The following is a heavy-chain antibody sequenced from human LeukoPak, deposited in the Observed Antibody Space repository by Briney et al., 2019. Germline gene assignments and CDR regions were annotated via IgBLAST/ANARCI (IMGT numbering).Heavy chain of an antibody. J-gene: IGHJ5*02. CDR2: ISAYNGNT. CDR3: ARDADGGSNWFDP. V-gene: IGHV1-18*04. CDR1: GYTFTGYY. D-gene: IGHD4-23*01. Sequence: ASVKVSCKASGYTFTGYYMHWVRQAPGQGLEWMGWISAYNGNTNYAQKLQGRVTMTTDTSTSTAYMELRSLRSDDTAVYYCARDADGGSNWFDPWGQGTLVTVSS.